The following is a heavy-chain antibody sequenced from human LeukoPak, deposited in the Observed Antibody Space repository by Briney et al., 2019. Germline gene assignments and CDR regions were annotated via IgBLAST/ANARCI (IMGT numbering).Heavy chain of an antibody. J-gene: IGHJ6*03. CDR3: ARGFYDTSPLNYCMDV. V-gene: IGHV3-48*03. CDR1: GFTFSGSE. D-gene: IGHD3-22*01. CDR2: ISTSGNTI. Sequence: GGSLRLSCSASGFTFSGSEMNWVRQAPGKRLEWISFISTSGNTIYYADSVKGRFTISRDNAKNSLFLQMNSLRVDDTAVYYCARGFYDTSPLNYCMDVWGKGTTVTVSS.